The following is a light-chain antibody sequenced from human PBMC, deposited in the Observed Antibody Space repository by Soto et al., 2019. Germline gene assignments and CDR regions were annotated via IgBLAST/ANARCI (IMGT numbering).Light chain of an antibody. Sequence: EVELTQSPGTLSLSPGERATLSCRASQSVDRAYLDWYQQKPGQAPRLLIYAASNRATGIPVRFSGSGSGTDFTPTTSRLEPEDFAVYYCQQYSDSPPYTFGQGTKLEIK. J-gene: IGKJ2*01. CDR1: QSVDRAY. CDR2: AAS. CDR3: QQYSDSPPYT. V-gene: IGKV3-20*01.